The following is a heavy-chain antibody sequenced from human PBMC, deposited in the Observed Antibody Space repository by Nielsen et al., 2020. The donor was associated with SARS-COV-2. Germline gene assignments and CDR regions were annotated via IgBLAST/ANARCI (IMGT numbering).Heavy chain of an antibody. Sequence: GGSLRLSCAASGFTFSSYAMHWVRQAPGKGLEWVAVISYDGSNKYYADSVKGRFTISRDNSKNTLYLQMNSLRAEDTAVYYCARDKSESYSGLFDYWGQGTLVTVSS. D-gene: IGHD1-26*01. V-gene: IGHV3-30-3*01. CDR3: ARDKSESYSGLFDY. CDR2: ISYDGSNK. CDR1: GFTFSSYA. J-gene: IGHJ4*02.